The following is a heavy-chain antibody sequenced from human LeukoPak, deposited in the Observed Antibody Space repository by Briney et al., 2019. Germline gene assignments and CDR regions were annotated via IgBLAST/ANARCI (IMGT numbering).Heavy chain of an antibody. CDR2: IRIKTDGYIT. D-gene: IGHD1-20*01. CDR1: GFIFSDHY. CDR3: VRGHNSFDL. V-gene: IGHV3-72*01. Sequence: GGSLRLSCAVSGFIFSDHYLDWVRQPPGRGLEWVGRIRIKTDGYITQYAASVTGRFTISRDESKNSLYLHMNSLRSEDTAVYFCVRGHNSFDLWGQGTMVTVSS. J-gene: IGHJ3*01.